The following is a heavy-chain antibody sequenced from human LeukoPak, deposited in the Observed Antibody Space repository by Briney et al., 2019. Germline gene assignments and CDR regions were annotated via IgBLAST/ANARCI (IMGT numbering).Heavy chain of an antibody. V-gene: IGHV3-23*01. CDR2: TCTSGCGT. D-gene: IGHD4-17*01. Sequence: PGGSLSLSCAASGLTFSSCAMTWVRQAPGKGLEWVSTTCTSGCGTHYADSVNGPFSIYRDNSNNTLYLQMPSLRAEGTAVYDCAKVHDCGGYPVNYVRDVWGQGTTVTVSS. J-gene: IGHJ6*02. CDR1: GLTFSSCA. CDR3: AKVHDCGGYPVNYVRDV.